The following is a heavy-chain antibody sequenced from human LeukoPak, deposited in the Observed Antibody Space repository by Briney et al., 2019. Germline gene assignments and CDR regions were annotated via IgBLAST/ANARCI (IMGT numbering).Heavy chain of an antibody. CDR2: IYTSGST. CDR1: GGSISSYY. D-gene: IGHD3-10*01. J-gene: IGHJ5*02. Sequence: TSETLSLTCTVSGGSISSYYWSWIRQSAGKGMEWIGRIYTSGSTNYNPSLKSRVTMSVDTSKNQFSLKLSSVTAADTAVYYCARVWFGERGRFDPWGQGTLVTVSS. V-gene: IGHV4-4*07. CDR3: ARVWFGERGRFDP.